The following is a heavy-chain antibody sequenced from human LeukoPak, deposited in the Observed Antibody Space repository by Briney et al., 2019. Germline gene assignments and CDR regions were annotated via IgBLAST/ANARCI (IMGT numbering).Heavy chain of an antibody. J-gene: IGHJ4*02. CDR2: IYHSGRT. V-gene: IGHV4-38-2*02. CDR1: GYSISSGYY. D-gene: IGHD5-24*01. Sequence: SETLSLTCTVSGYSISSGYYWGWIRQPPGKGLEWIGSIYHSGRTFYNPSLKSRVTISVDTSKNQFSLKLTSVTAADTAVYYCARLCLPATRFDYWGQGTLVTVSS. CDR3: ARLCLPATRFDY.